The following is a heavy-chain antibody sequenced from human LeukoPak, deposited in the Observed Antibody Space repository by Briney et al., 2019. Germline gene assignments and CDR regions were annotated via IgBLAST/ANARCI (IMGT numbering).Heavy chain of an antibody. Sequence: PGGSLRLSCAASGFTFDDYGMSWVRQAPGKGLEWVSAISGSGGATYYADSVKGRFTISRDNSKNTLYLQMNSLRAEDTAVFYCAKEGGRYYDSSGNYWGQGALVTVSS. CDR3: AKEGGRYYDSSGNY. V-gene: IGHV3-23*01. J-gene: IGHJ4*02. D-gene: IGHD3-22*01. CDR2: ISGSGGAT. CDR1: GFTFDDYG.